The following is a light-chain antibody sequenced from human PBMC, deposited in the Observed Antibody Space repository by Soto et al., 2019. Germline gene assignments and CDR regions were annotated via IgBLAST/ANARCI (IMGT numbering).Light chain of an antibody. V-gene: IGKV1-5*03. CDR3: QQFNSSPLT. Sequence: DIQMTQSPSTLSASEGDRVTISCRASQSVSIWLAWYQQKPGRAPKLLIYESYILKSGVPSRFSGCRSETEFTLTISSLQPHDFATYYLQQFNSSPLTFGQGTKVEIK. J-gene: IGKJ1*01. CDR2: ESY. CDR1: QSVSIW.